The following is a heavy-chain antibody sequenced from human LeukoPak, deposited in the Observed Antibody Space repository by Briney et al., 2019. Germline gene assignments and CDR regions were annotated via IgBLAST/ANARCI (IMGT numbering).Heavy chain of an antibody. CDR3: ARARIAAPLLDY. J-gene: IGHJ4*02. D-gene: IGHD6-13*01. Sequence: GGSLRLSCAASGFTFDDYGMSWVRQAPGKGLEWVSGINWNGGSTGYADSGKGRFTISRDNAKNSLYLQMNSLRVEDTAVYFCARARIAAPLLDYWGQGTLVTVSS. CDR1: GFTFDDYG. V-gene: IGHV3-20*04. CDR2: INWNGGST.